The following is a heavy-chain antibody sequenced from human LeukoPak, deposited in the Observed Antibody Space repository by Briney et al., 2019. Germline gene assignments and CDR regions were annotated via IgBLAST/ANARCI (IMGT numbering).Heavy chain of an antibody. J-gene: IGHJ4*02. CDR1: GYTFTNYS. D-gene: IGHD3-22*01. V-gene: IGHV1-18*01. CDR3: ARDGGYDSSGYSRPFDY. CDR2: ISAYNGNT. Sequence: ASVKVSCKASGYTFTNYSISWVRQAPGQGLEWMGWISAYNGNTNYAPKLQGRVTMTTDTSTSTAYMELRSLRSDDTAVYYCARDGGYDSSGYSRPFDYWGQGTLVTVSS.